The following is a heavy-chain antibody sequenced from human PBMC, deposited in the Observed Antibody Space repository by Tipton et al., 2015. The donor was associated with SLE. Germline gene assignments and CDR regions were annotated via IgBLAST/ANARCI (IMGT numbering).Heavy chain of an antibody. Sequence: PGLVKPSQTLSLTCNVSGYSIRSSRDYWGWIRQSPGKGLEWIGSIYYNGNTHYNPSLKSRVTISVDTSNNQFSLKLSSVTAADTAVYYCRHILFTDAFDIWGQGTMVTVSS. CDR2: IYYNGNT. V-gene: IGHV4-39*07. CDR1: GYSIRSSRDY. D-gene: IGHD2-21*01. CDR3: RHILFTDAFDI. J-gene: IGHJ3*02.